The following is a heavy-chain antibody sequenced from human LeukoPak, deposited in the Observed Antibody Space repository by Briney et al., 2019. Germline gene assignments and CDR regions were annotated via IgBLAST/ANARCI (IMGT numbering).Heavy chain of an antibody. V-gene: IGHV1-69*06. CDR3: ARGRRWLHHFDY. J-gene: IGHJ4*02. CDR2: IIPIFGTA. Sequence: SVKVSCKASGGTFSSYAISWVRQAPGQGLEWMGGIIPIFGTANYAQKFQGRVTITADKSTSTAYMELSSLRSEDTAVYYCARGRRWLHHFDYWGQGTLVTVSP. D-gene: IGHD5-24*01. CDR1: GGTFSSYA.